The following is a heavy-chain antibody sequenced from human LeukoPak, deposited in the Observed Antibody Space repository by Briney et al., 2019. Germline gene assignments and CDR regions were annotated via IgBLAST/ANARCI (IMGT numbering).Heavy chain of an antibody. Sequence: GGSLRLSCAASGFTFSIYSMNWVRQAPGKGLEWVSSITSSSSYIYYADSVRGRFTVSRDNAKNSLYLQMSSLRAEDTAVYYCARFVVGATMAFDIWGQGTMVTVSS. CDR1: GFTFSIYS. V-gene: IGHV3-21*01. D-gene: IGHD1-26*01. J-gene: IGHJ3*02. CDR3: ARFVVGATMAFDI. CDR2: ITSSSSYI.